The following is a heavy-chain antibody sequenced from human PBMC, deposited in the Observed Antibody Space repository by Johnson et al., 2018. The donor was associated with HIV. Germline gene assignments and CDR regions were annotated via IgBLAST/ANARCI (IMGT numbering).Heavy chain of an antibody. CDR2: IWYDGTNK. CDR1: GFTFSNYG. Sequence: QVQLVESGGGVVQPGRSLRLSCAASGFTFSNYGMHWVRQAPGKGLEWVAVIWYDGTNKYYADSVKGRFTISRDNSKNTLYLQMNSPRAEDTAVYYCAKDQGGTVAGAYAFDIWGQGTMVTISS. CDR3: AKDQGGTVAGAYAFDI. D-gene: IGHD4-23*01. J-gene: IGHJ3*02. V-gene: IGHV3-33*06.